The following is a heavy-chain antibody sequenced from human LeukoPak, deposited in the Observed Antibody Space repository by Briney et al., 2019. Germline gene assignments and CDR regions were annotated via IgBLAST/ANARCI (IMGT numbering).Heavy chain of an antibody. CDR2: MNPYSGGT. CDR1: GYTFTRYY. J-gene: IGHJ5*02. CDR3: VRVTET. V-gene: IGHV1-2*02. Sequence: ASVKVSCESSGYTFTRYYMHWVRQAPGHGLEWMGLMNPYSGGTNNVHKFQGRLIMTRDTSINTHYIALIRLTSDDAPVCYCVRVTETWGQGKLGTVSP.